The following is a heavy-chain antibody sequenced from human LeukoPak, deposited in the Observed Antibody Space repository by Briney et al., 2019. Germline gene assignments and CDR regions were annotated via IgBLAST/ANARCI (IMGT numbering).Heavy chain of an antibody. CDR2: ISGSGGST. D-gene: IGHD4-17*01. Sequence: PGGSLRLSCAASGFTFYNYWMHWVRQAPGKGLEWVSAISGSGGSTYYADSVKGRFTLSRDNSKNTLYLQMNSLRAEDTAVYYCAKDSAGWAGDYDYFDYWGQGTLVTVSS. CDR1: GFTFYNYW. CDR3: AKDSAGWAGDYDYFDY. J-gene: IGHJ4*02. V-gene: IGHV3-23*01.